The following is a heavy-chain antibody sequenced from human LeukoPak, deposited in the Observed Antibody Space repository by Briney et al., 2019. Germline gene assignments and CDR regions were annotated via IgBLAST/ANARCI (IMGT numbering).Heavy chain of an antibody. Sequence: GASVKVSCMASGCTFICYASSWVRQAPGKGREWMGGMIPSFGTANYAQKFQGRVRITTDRTTSTDYMKLSSVSSEDTAVYYCARGSTYGDAADWGQGTLVTVSS. CDR3: ARGSTYGDAAD. D-gene: IGHD4-17*01. CDR2: MIPSFGTA. J-gene: IGHJ4*02. V-gene: IGHV1-69*05. CDR1: GCTFICYA.